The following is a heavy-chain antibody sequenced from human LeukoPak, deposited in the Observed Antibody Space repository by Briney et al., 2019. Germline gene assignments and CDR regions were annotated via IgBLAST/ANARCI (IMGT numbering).Heavy chain of an antibody. V-gene: IGHV3-23*01. CDR2: INGSGGST. CDR3: AKGGTFGGVIVTYTPTPVGFVY. CDR1: GFTFSSYA. Sequence: PGGSLRLSCAASGFTFSSYAMSWVRQAPGKGLEWVSAINGSGGSTYYADSVKGRFTISRDNSKNTLYLQMNSLRAEDTAVYYCAKGGTFGGVIVTYTPTPVGFVYWGQGTLVTVSS. J-gene: IGHJ4*02. D-gene: IGHD3-16*02.